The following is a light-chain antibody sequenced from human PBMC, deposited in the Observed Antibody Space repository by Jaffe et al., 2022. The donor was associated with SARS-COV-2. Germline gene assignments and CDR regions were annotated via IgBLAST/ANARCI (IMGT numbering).Light chain of an antibody. J-gene: IGKJ2*01. Sequence: DIQMTQSPSSLSASVGDRVTITCRASQSISSNLNWYQQKPGKAPKLLIYSASSLQSGVPSRFSGSGSGTDFTLTISSLQPEDFATYYCQQTYSPPPQTFGQGTKLEIK. CDR2: SAS. CDR1: QSISSN. V-gene: IGKV1-39*01. CDR3: QQTYSPPPQT.